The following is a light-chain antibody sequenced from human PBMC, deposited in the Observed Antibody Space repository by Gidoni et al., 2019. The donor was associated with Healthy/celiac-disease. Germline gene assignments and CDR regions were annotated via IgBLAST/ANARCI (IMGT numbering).Light chain of an antibody. V-gene: IGLV3-25*03. CDR1: ALPKQY. J-gene: IGLJ2*01. Sequence: YELAQPPSVSVSPGQTARITCPGDALPKQYAYWYQQKPGQAPGLGIYKDSERPSGIPERFSGSSSGTTVTLTISGVQAEDEADYYCQSADSSGTYVVFGGGTKLTVL. CDR3: QSADSSGTYVV. CDR2: KDS.